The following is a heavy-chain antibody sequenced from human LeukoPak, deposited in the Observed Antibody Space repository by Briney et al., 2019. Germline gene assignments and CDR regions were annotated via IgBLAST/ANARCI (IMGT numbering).Heavy chain of an antibody. V-gene: IGHV3-23*01. J-gene: IGHJ4*02. Sequence: PGGSLRLSCAASGFTFSSYAMSWVRQAPGKGLEWVSAISGSGGSTYYADSVKGRFTISRDNSKNTLYLQMNSLRAEDTAVYYCAKDLSAYYYDSSGYPYYFDYWGQGTLVTVSS. CDR1: GFTFSSYA. CDR2: ISGSGGST. CDR3: AKDLSAYYYDSSGYPYYFDY. D-gene: IGHD3-22*01.